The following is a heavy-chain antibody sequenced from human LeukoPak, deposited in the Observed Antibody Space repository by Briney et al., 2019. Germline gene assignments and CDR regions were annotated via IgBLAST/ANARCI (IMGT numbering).Heavy chain of an antibody. CDR3: ASYYDPSPDY. Sequence: PGGSLRLSCAASGFTFSSYWMSWVRQAPGKGLEWVAVISYDGSNKYYADSVKGRFTISRDNSKNTLYLQMNSLRAEDTAVYYCASYYDPSPDYWGQGTLVTVSS. V-gene: IGHV3-30-3*01. CDR1: GFTFSSYW. CDR2: ISYDGSNK. D-gene: IGHD3-3*01. J-gene: IGHJ4*02.